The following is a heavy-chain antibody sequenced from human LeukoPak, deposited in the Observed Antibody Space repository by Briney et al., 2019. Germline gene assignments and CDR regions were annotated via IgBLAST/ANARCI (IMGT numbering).Heavy chain of an antibody. D-gene: IGHD5-12*01. CDR2: ISGSGGST. Sequence: GGSLRLSCAASGFTFSGCAVNWVRQAPGKGLEWVSAISGSGGSTYYADSVKGRLTISRDNSKNTLYLQMNSLRAEDTAVYYCAKGGYSGYDYLLDYWGQGTLVTVSS. CDR1: GFTFSGCA. V-gene: IGHV3-23*01. CDR3: AKGGYSGYDYLLDY. J-gene: IGHJ4*02.